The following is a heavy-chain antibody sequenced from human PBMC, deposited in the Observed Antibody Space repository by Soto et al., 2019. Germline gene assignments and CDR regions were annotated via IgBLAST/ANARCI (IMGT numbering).Heavy chain of an antibody. J-gene: IGHJ4*02. Sequence: QVQLVQSGAEVKKPGASVKVSCKASGYTFTSYYMHWVRQAPGQGLEWMGIINPSGGSTSYAQKFQGRVTMTRDTSTSTVYMELSSLRSEDTAVYYCARGYCSGGSCFDYYFDYWGQGTLVTVSS. CDR1: GYTFTSYY. D-gene: IGHD2-15*01. CDR2: INPSGGST. CDR3: ARGYCSGGSCFDYYFDY. V-gene: IGHV1-46*03.